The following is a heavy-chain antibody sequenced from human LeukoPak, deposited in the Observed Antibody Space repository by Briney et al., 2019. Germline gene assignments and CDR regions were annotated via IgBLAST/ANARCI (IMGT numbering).Heavy chain of an antibody. Sequence: ASVKVSCKASRYIFINHYIYWVRQVPGHGPEWMGLIHPSGVITNYAQKFQGRVTMTRDASTNTVYMDLSSLRSDDTAVYYCARGSPSGYFDYWGQGTLVTVSS. J-gene: IGHJ4*02. D-gene: IGHD3-10*01. CDR2: IHPSGVIT. CDR1: RYIFINHY. V-gene: IGHV1-46*01. CDR3: ARGSPSGYFDY.